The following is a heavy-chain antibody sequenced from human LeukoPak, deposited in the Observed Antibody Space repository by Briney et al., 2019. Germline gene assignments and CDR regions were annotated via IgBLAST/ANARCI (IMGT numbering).Heavy chain of an antibody. CDR2: IYYGGST. J-gene: IGHJ5*02. CDR1: GGSISSYY. V-gene: IGHV4-59*08. CDR3: ARAAAAGTRYNWFDP. D-gene: IGHD6-13*01. Sequence: PSETLSLTCTVSGGSISSYYWSWIRQPPGKGLEWIGYIYYGGSTNYNPSLKSRVTISVDTSKNQFSLKLSSVTAADTAVYYCARAAAAGTRYNWFDPWGQGTLVTVSS.